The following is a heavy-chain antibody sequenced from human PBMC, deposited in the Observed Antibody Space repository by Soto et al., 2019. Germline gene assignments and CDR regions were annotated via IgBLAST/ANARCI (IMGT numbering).Heavy chain of an antibody. Sequence: GGSLRLSCAASGFTFSSYWMHWVRQAPGKGLVWVSRINSDGSSTSYADSVKGRFTISRDNAKNTLYLQMNSLRAEDTAVYYCARVGVAARLFLYYFDYWGQGTLVTVSS. CDR3: ARVGVAARLFLYYFDY. D-gene: IGHD6-6*01. CDR2: INSDGSST. J-gene: IGHJ4*02. V-gene: IGHV3-74*01. CDR1: GFTFSSYW.